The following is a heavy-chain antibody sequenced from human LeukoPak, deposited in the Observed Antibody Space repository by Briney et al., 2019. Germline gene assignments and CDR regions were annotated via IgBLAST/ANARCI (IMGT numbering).Heavy chain of an antibody. CDR2: ISSSGRTI. CDR3: ARHYYHGSGHGGY. V-gene: IGHV3-11*01. Sequence: GGSLRLSCAASGFIFSDYYMSWIRQAPGKGLEWLSYISSSGRTIYYADSVKGRFTISRDNAKNSLYLQMNSLRVEDTAVYYCARHYYHGSGHGGYWGQGTLVTVSS. J-gene: IGHJ4*02. CDR1: GFIFSDYY. D-gene: IGHD3-22*01.